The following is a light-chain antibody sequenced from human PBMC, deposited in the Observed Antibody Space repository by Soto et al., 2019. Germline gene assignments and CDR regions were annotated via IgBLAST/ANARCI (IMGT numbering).Light chain of an antibody. Sequence: QSVLTQPASVSAAPGQSITISCTVTSRDVGGYNYVSWYQQHPGKAPKLMIYDVRNRPSGVSNRFSGSKSVNTASLTISGLQAEDEADYYCSSYTTISTYVFGTGTKVTVL. CDR3: SSYTTISTYV. CDR2: DVR. CDR1: SRDVGGYNY. V-gene: IGLV2-14*01. J-gene: IGLJ1*01.